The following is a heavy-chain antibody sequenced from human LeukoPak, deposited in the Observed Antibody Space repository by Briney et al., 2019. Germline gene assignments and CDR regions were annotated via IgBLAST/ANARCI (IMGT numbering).Heavy chain of an antibody. CDR3: GRSYGSGSTDAFDI. J-gene: IGHJ3*02. CDR2: IYHSGST. D-gene: IGHD3-10*01. V-gene: IGHV4-4*02. CDR1: GGSISSSNW. Sequence: PSGTLSLTCAVSGGSISSSNWWSWVRQPPGKGLEWIGEIYHSGSTNYNPSLKSRVTISVDKSKNQFSLKLSSVTAADTAVYYCGRSYGSGSTDAFDIWGQGTMVTVSS.